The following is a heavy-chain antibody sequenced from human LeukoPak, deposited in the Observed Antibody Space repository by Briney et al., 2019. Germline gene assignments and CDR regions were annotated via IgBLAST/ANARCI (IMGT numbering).Heavy chain of an antibody. V-gene: IGHV4-4*02. Sequence: PSETLSLTCAVSDGSITSSHWWSWVRQPPGKGLEWIGEIYHNGNTNYNPSLKSRVTISLDKSKSQFSLKLTSVTAADTAVYYCARDPVAAAGTAFDYWGQGTLITVSS. CDR2: IYHNGNT. J-gene: IGHJ4*02. CDR3: ARDPVAAAGTAFDY. D-gene: IGHD6-13*01. CDR1: DGSITSSHW.